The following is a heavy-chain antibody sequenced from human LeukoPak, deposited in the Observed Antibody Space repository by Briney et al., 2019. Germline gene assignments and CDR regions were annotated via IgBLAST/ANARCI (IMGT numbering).Heavy chain of an antibody. V-gene: IGHV1-69*13. CDR2: IIPIFGTA. Sequence: ASVKVSCKASGGTFSSYAISWVRQAPGQGLEWMGGIIPIFGTANYAQKFHGRVTITADESTSTAYMELSSLRSEDTAVYYCARGYCSSTSCYSRQAYYFDYWGQGTLVTVSS. J-gene: IGHJ4*02. CDR1: GGTFSSYA. CDR3: ARGYCSSTSCYSRQAYYFDY. D-gene: IGHD2-2*02.